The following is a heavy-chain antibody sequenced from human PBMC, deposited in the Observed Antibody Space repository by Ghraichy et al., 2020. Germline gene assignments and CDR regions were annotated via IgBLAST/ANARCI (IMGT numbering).Heavy chain of an antibody. J-gene: IGHJ4*02. D-gene: IGHD2-15*01. CDR1: GFTFSSYW. CDR2: INSDGSST. CDR3: ATLEVVAARLVVEDDY. V-gene: IGHV3-74*01. Sequence: LSLTCAASGFTFSSYWMHWVRQAPGKGLVWVSRINSDGSSTSYADSVKGRFTISRDNAKNTLYLQMNSLRAEDTAVYYCATLEVVAARLVVEDDYWGQGTLVTVSS.